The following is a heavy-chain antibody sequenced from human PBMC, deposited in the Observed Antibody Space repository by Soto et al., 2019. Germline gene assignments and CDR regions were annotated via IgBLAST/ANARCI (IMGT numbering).Heavy chain of an antibody. D-gene: IGHD6-13*01. V-gene: IGHV4-30-2*01. J-gene: IGHJ4*02. Sequence: QLQLQESGSGLVKPSQTLSLTCAVSGGSISSGGYSWSWIRQPPGKGLEWIGYIYHSGSTYYNPSLKSRVTIAVERSKNQFSLKLSSVTAADTAVYYCARVSSSWYGAGDYWGQGTLVTVSS. CDR1: GGSISSGGYS. CDR3: ARVSSSWYGAGDY. CDR2: IYHSGST.